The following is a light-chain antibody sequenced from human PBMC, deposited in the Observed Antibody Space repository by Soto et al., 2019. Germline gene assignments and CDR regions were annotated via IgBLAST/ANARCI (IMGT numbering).Light chain of an antibody. CDR2: GAS. CDR1: QSVSRNY. J-gene: IGKJ4*01. CDR3: QQYGTSPLH. Sequence: EIVLTQSPGTLALSPGERATLSCRASQSVSRNYLAWYQQKPGQAPRLLIYGASSRATGIPDRFSGSGSGTDFTLTISRLEPEDFAVYYCQQYGTSPLHFGTGTKVEIK. V-gene: IGKV3-20*01.